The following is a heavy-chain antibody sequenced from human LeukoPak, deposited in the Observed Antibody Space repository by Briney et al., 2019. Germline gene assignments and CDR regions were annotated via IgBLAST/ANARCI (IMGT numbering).Heavy chain of an antibody. V-gene: IGHV3-7*01. D-gene: IGHD6-6*01. Sequence: PGGSLRLSCAASGFTFSTYWMSWVRQAPGKGLEWVANIKQDGSEKFYVDSVKGRFTISRDNAKNSLYLQMNSLRVEDTAVYYCVRDPLAARLIFEYWVQETLVTVSS. CDR3: VRDPLAARLIFEY. J-gene: IGHJ4*02. CDR2: IKQDGSEK. CDR1: GFTFSTYW.